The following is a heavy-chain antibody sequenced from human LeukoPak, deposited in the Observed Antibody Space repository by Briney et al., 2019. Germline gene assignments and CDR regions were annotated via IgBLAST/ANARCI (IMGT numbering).Heavy chain of an antibody. CDR3: AGHDYHEVAFDI. Sequence: SETRSLTCAVSGYSISSGYYWGWIRQPPGKGLEWIGSIYHSGSTYYNASLKSRVTISVDTSKNQFSLKLSSVTAADTAVYYCAGHDYHEVAFDIWGQGTMVTVSS. CDR2: IYHSGST. CDR1: GYSISSGYY. D-gene: IGHD4-11*01. J-gene: IGHJ3*02. V-gene: IGHV4-38-2*01.